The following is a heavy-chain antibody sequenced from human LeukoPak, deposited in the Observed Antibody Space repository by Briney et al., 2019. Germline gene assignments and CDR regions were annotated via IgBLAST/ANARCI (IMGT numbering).Heavy chain of an antibody. CDR1: GGTFSSYA. Sequence: GASVKVSCKASGGTFSSYAISWVRQAPGQGLEWMGGIIPIFGTANYAQKFQGRVTITTDESASTAYMELSSLRAEDTAVYYCARDPDYYGSGSGGYWGQGTLVTVSS. V-gene: IGHV1-69*05. J-gene: IGHJ4*02. CDR3: ARDPDYYGSGSGGY. CDR2: IIPIFGTA. D-gene: IGHD3-10*01.